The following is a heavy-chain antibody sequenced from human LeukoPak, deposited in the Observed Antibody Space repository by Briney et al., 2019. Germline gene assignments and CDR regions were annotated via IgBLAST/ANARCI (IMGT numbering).Heavy chain of an antibody. CDR3: ARGGITFGGVIVNNWFDP. Sequence: GGSLRLSCAASGFTFSSYWMHWVRQAPGKGLVWVSRINSDGSSTSYADSVKGRFTISRGNAKNTLYLQMNSLRAEDTAVYYWARGGITFGGVIVNNWFDPWGQGTLVTVSS. J-gene: IGHJ5*02. CDR2: INSDGSST. V-gene: IGHV3-74*01. D-gene: IGHD3-16*02. CDR1: GFTFSSYW.